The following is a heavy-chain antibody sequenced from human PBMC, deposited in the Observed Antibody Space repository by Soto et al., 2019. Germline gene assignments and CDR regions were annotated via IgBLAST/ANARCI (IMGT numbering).Heavy chain of an antibody. CDR1: GGSISSYY. V-gene: IGHV4-59*08. D-gene: IGHD3-22*01. CDR3: ARWGYYYDSSGYYYLPFDP. CDR2: IYYSGST. J-gene: IGHJ5*02. Sequence: PSETLSLTCTVSGGSISSYYWSWIRQPPGKGLEWIGYIYYSGSTNYNPSLKSRVTISVDTSKNQFSLKLSSVTAADTAVYYCARWGYYYDSSGYYYLPFDPWGQGTLVTVSS.